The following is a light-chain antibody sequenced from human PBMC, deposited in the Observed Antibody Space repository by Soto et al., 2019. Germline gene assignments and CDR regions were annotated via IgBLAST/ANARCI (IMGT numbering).Light chain of an antibody. V-gene: IGLV1-47*01. CDR2: RNN. J-gene: IGLJ1*01. CDR1: SSNIGSNY. Sequence: QSVLTQPPSASGTPGQRVTISCSGSSSNIGSNYVYWYQQLPGTAPKLLIYRNNQRPSGVPDRFSGSKSGTSASLAISGLRSEDEADYYCAAWDDSPARAFGTGTKVTVL. CDR3: AAWDDSPARA.